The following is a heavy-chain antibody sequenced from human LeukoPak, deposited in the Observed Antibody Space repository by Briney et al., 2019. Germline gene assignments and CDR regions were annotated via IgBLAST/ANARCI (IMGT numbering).Heavy chain of an antibody. CDR1: GFTFSSYS. J-gene: IGHJ4*02. V-gene: IGHV3-21*01. CDR2: ISSSSTYI. Sequence: PGGSLRLSCAASGFTFSSYSMNWVRQAPGKGLEWVSSISSSSTYIYYADSVKGRFTISRDNAKNSLYLQMNSLRAEDTAVYYCAKTKSLLLDYWGQGTLVTVSS. CDR3: AKTKSLLLDY.